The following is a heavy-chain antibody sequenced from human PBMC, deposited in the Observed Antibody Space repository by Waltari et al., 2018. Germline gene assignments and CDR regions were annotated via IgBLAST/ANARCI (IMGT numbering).Heavy chain of an antibody. Sequence: EVQLVESGGGLVKPGGSLRLSCAASGFTFSSYSMNWVRQAPGKGLEWVSSIISSSSYIYYADSVKGRFTISRDNAKNSLYLQMNSVKTEDMAVYYCAKDGSRSSYYFDYWGQGTLVTVSS. CDR1: GFTFSSYS. V-gene: IGHV3-21*01. D-gene: IGHD6-6*01. CDR3: AKDGSRSSYYFDY. J-gene: IGHJ4*02. CDR2: IISSSSYI.